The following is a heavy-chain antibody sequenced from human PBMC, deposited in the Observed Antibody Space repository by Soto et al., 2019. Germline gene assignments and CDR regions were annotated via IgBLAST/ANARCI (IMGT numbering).Heavy chain of an antibody. CDR3: ARDRIKAMYYYDSSGVDYYYGMDV. Sequence: GASVKVSCKGSGYTFTSYGISWVRQAPGQGLEWMGWISAYNGNTNYAQKLQGRVTMTTDTSTSTAYMELRSLRSDDTAVYYCARDRIKAMYYYDSSGVDYYYGMDVWGQGTTVTVSS. V-gene: IGHV1-18*01. D-gene: IGHD3-22*01. CDR2: ISAYNGNT. J-gene: IGHJ6*02. CDR1: GYTFTSYG.